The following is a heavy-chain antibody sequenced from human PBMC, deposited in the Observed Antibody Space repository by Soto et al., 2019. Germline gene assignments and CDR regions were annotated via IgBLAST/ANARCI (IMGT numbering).Heavy chain of an antibody. V-gene: IGHV1-3*01. J-gene: IGHJ4*01. CDR2: INAGNGNT. Sequence: QVQLVQSGAEVKKPGASVNVSCKASGFTFIKYAMHWVRQAPGQRPEWMGWINAGNGNTRYSQRWQGRVTITRDPSASTVHMDLSSLRSEDTAVYYCARAYADMAVAGIPLLAHWGQGTLVTVSS. D-gene: IGHD6-19*01. CDR3: ARAYADMAVAGIPLLAH. CDR1: GFTFIKYA.